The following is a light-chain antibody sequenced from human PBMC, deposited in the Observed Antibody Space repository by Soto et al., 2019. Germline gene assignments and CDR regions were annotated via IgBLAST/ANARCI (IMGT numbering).Light chain of an antibody. J-gene: IGKJ5*01. CDR1: QSVDND. Sequence: EIVMTQSPATLSVSPGDRATLSCRASQSVDNDLAWYQQKPGQAPRLLIYDASNRATGIPARFSGSGSGTDFTLTISSLEPEDFAVYYCQQRSNWPLITFGQGTRLEIK. V-gene: IGKV3-11*01. CDR3: QQRSNWPLIT. CDR2: DAS.